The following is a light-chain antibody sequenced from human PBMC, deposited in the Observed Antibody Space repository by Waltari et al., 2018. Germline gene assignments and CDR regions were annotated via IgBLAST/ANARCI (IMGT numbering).Light chain of an antibody. Sequence: QSVLTQPPSVSGAPGQRVTISCTGGTSTIGAGYEVSRYRLLPGTAPKLLLYSNNLRPSGVPDRFSGSKSDTSASLAITGLQAEDEADCYCQSYDSSLSGLWVFGGGTKLTVL. CDR3: QSYDSSLSGLWV. V-gene: IGLV1-40*01. CDR1: TSTIGAGYE. CDR2: SNN. J-gene: IGLJ3*02.